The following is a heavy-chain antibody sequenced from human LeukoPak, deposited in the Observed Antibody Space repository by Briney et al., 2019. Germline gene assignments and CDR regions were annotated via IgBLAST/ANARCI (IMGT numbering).Heavy chain of an antibody. Sequence: SETLSLTCTVSGYSISSGYYWGWIRQPPGKGLESIASISHSGSTYYNPSLKSRVTISVDVSKNQFSLKLSSVTAADTAVYYCARLKYYYDSSGYRAEYFQHWGQGTLVTVSS. J-gene: IGHJ1*01. CDR3: ARLKYYYDSSGYRAEYFQH. D-gene: IGHD3-22*01. CDR2: ISHSGST. CDR1: GYSISSGYY. V-gene: IGHV4-38-2*02.